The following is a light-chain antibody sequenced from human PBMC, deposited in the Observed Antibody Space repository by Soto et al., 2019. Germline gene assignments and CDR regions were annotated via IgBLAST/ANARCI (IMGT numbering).Light chain of an antibody. CDR1: QSVSSTY. J-gene: IGKJ3*01. Sequence: ELVLTQSPGTLSLSPGDRATLSCRAGQSVSSTYLAWYQQRPGQAPRLLIYSSSSRASGIPDRFSGSGSGTDFTLTISRLEPEDCAVYYCQQYGSSPGLFTFGPGTKVDIK. V-gene: IGKV3-20*01. CDR3: QQYGSSPGLFT. CDR2: SSS.